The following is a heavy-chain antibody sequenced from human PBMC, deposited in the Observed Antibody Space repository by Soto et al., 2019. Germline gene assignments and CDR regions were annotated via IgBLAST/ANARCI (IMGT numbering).Heavy chain of an antibody. V-gene: IGHV1-2*04. CDR2: INPNSGGT. CDR1: GYTFTGYY. J-gene: IGHJ1*01. D-gene: IGHD3-10*01. Sequence: QVQLVQSGAEVKKPGASVKVSCKASGYTFTGYYMHWVRQAPGQGLEWMGWINPNSGGTNYAQKFQGWVTMTRDTSISSAYMELSRLRSDDTAVYYCARGFRAYGSGSYHTRGGYFQHWGQGTLVTVSS. CDR3: ARGFRAYGSGSYHTRGGYFQH.